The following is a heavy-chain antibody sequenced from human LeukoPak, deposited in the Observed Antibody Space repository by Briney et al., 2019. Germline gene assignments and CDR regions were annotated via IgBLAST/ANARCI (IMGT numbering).Heavy chain of an antibody. V-gene: IGHV4-38-2*02. CDR3: VRYCSSTTCYTRAVDY. D-gene: IGHD2-2*02. CDR2: IYHSGSA. Sequence: SETLSLTCTVSGDSVSGYYGSWIRQPPGKVLEWIGSIYHSGSAYYNPSLKSRVTISVDTSKNQFSLKLSSVTAADTAVYYCVRYCSSTTCYTRAVDYWGQGTLVTVSS. J-gene: IGHJ4*02. CDR1: GDSVSGYY.